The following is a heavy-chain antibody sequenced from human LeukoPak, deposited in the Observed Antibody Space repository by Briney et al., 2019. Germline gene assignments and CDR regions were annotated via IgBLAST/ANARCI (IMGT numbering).Heavy chain of an antibody. V-gene: IGHV3-33*01. CDR3: ASVDY. J-gene: IGHJ4*02. CDR1: GFTFSSYG. Sequence: PGRSLSLSCAASGFTFSSYGMHWVRQAPGKGLEWVAVIWYDGSNKYYEDHVKGRFTISRDNYKKTLYLQMNNMKAEDTAVYYCASVDYWGQGTLVTVSS. CDR2: IWYDGSNK.